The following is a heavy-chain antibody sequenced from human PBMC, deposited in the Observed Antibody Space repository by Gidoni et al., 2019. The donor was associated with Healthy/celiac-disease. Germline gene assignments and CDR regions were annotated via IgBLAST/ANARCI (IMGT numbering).Heavy chain of an antibody. CDR3: AKDIFIVVPEVNHAFDI. CDR2: ISGSGGST. J-gene: IGHJ3*02. D-gene: IGHD2-2*01. CDR1: GFTFSSYG. V-gene: IGHV3-23*01. Sequence: EVQLLASGGGLVQPGGSLRLSCTASGFTFSSYGMSWVRKAPGKGLEWVSDISGSGGSTYYADSVKGRFTISRDNSKNTLYLQMNSLRAEDTAVYYCAKDIFIVVPEVNHAFDIWGQGTMVTVSS.